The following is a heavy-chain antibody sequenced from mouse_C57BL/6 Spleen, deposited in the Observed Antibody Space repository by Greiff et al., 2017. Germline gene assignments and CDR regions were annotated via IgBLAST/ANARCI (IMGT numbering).Heavy chain of an antibody. CDR2: IYPGSGST. Sequence: VQGVESGAELVKPGASVKMSCTASGYTFTSYWITWVKQRPGQGLEWIGDIYPGSGSTNYNEKFKSKATMTVDTSSSTAYMQLSSLTSEDSAVYYCARRLRHVWECWGQGTTLTVSS. J-gene: IGHJ2*01. D-gene: IGHD2-4*01. CDR1: GYTFTSYW. CDR3: ARRLRHVWEC. V-gene: IGHV1-55*01.